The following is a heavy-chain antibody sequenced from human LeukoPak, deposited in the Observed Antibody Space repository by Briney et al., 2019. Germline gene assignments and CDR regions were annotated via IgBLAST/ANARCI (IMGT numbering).Heavy chain of an antibody. Sequence: PGGSLRLSCAASGFTFSSYAMSWVRQALGKGLEWVSAISGSGGSTYYADSVKGRFTISRDNSKNTLYLQMNSLRAEDTAVYYCAKDPPLEYSSSPDYWGQGTLVTVSS. CDR1: GFTFSSYA. D-gene: IGHD6-6*01. J-gene: IGHJ4*02. CDR3: AKDPPLEYSSSPDY. CDR2: ISGSGGST. V-gene: IGHV3-23*01.